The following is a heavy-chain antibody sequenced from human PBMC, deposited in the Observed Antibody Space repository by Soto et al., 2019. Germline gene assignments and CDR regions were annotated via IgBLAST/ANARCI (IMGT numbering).Heavy chain of an antibody. Sequence: QVQLVQSGAEVKKPGSSVKVSCKAPGGTFSTYAISWVRQAPGQGLEWMGGVIPIFGTPKYAQKFQGRATIAADESTSTGYRELGGLRSEDTAVYYGARSQGGSCSLAIYYYYDYGMDVWGQGTTVTVSS. D-gene: IGHD2-15*01. J-gene: IGHJ6*02. CDR1: GGTFSTYA. CDR3: ARSQGGSCSLAIYYYYDYGMDV. V-gene: IGHV1-69*01. CDR2: VIPIFGTP.